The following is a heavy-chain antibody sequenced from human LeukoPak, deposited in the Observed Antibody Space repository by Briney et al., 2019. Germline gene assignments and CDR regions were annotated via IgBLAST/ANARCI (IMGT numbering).Heavy chain of an antibody. CDR1: GYTFTGYY. J-gene: IGHJ4*02. V-gene: IGHV1-2*02. D-gene: IGHD4-23*01. CDR2: INPNSGGT. Sequence: ASVKVSCKGSGYTFTGYYMHWVRQAPGQGLEWMGWINPNSGGTNYAQKFQGRVTMTRDTSISTAYMELSRLRSDDTAVYYCATGYGGNQHFDYWGQGTLVTVSS. CDR3: ATGYGGNQHFDY.